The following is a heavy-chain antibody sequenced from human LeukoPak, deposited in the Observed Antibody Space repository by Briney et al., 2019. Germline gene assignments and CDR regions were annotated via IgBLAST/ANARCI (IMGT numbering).Heavy chain of an antibody. CDR2: IDPESGER. J-gene: IGHJ5*02. V-gene: IGHV1-24*01. CDR3: TDFGVVTNWFDP. D-gene: IGHD3-3*01. Sequence: ASVKVSCKVSGYTFTEMSIHWVRQTPGQGLEWLGGIDPESGERVYAQNFRGRVTMSEDTSTDTAYMEVSSLRSEDTAIYYCTDFGVVTNWFDPWGQGTLVTVSS. CDR1: GYTFTEMS.